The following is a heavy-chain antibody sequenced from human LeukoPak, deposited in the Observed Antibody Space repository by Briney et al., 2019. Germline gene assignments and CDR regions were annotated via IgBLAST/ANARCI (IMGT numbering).Heavy chain of an antibody. CDR2: FDPEDGET. Sequence: GASVKVSCKVSGYTLTELSMHWVRQAPGKGLEWMGGFDPEDGETIYAQKFQGRVTITADESTSTAYMELSSLRSEDTAVYYCARDDSGSSLLLDYWGQGTLVTVSS. J-gene: IGHJ4*02. CDR3: ARDDSGSSLLLDY. CDR1: GYTLTELS. D-gene: IGHD1-26*01. V-gene: IGHV1-24*01.